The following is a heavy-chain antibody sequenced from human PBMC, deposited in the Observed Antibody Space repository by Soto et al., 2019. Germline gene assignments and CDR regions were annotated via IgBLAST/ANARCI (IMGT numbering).Heavy chain of an antibody. J-gene: IGHJ6*02. V-gene: IGHV1-18*01. CDR3: ARGSGSHYYYYGMDV. D-gene: IGHD1-26*01. Sequence: VASVKVSCKASGYAFTSYGISWVRQAPGQGLEWMGWISAYSGNTNYAQKLQGRVTMTTDTSTSTAYMDLRSLKSDDTAMYYCARGSGSHYYYYGMDVWGQAPTVTVSS. CDR2: ISAYSGNT. CDR1: GYAFTSYG.